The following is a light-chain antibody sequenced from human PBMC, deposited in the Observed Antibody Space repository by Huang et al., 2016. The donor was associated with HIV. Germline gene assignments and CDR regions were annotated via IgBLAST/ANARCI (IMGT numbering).Light chain of an antibody. J-gene: IGKJ4*01. CDR3: QQYYDWPPLT. CDR1: QNIVSS. CDR2: GAS. Sequence: EIVMTQSPATLSVSPGGRATLSCRASQNIVSSLAWYQQKPGQTPRLLVYGASTRAAGIPARFNGSGSETEFTLTISSLQSEDFAVYYGQQYYDWPPLTFGGGTEVEIK. V-gene: IGKV3-15*01.